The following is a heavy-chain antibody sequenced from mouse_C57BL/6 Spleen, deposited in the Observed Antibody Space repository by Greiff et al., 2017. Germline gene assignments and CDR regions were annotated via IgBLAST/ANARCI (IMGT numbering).Heavy chain of an antibody. D-gene: IGHD1-1*01. CDR1: GFTFTNYW. CDR2: IRLKSDNYAT. CDR3: TRVTTVHWYFDV. V-gene: IGHV6-3*01. Sequence: EVLLVESGGGLVQPGGSMKLSCVASGFTFTNYWMNWVRQSPEEGLEWVAQIRLKSDNYATHYAEAVKGRFTISRDGSKSSVYLQMNNVRADDTGIEYCTRVTTVHWYFDVWGTGTTVTVSS. J-gene: IGHJ1*03.